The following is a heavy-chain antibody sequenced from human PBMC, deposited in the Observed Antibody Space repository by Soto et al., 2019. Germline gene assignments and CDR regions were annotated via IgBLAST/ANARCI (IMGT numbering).Heavy chain of an antibody. J-gene: IGHJ6*02. Sequence: GGSLRLSCAASGFTFSSYAMSWVRQAPGKGLEWVSAISGSGGSTYYADSVKGRFTISRDNSKNTLYLQMNSLRAEDTAVYYCAKDRWAEKVDTAMVWTPGYYYGMDVWGQGTTVTVSS. CDR2: ISGSGGST. CDR3: AKDRWAEKVDTAMVWTPGYYYGMDV. V-gene: IGHV3-23*01. CDR1: GFTFSSYA. D-gene: IGHD5-18*01.